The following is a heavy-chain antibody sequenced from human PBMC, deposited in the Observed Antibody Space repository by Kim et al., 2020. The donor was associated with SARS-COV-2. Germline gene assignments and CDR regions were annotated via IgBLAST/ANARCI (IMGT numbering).Heavy chain of an antibody. V-gene: IGHV3-23*01. J-gene: IGHJ4*02. CDR3: AKTCEVLLWLGPPHYFDY. D-gene: IGHD3-10*01. Sequence: GGSLRLSCAASGFTFSSYAMSWVRQAPGKGLEWVSAISGSGGSTYYADSVKGRFTISRDNSKNTLYLQMNSLRAEDTAVYYCAKTCEVLLWLGPPHYFDYWGQGTMVTVSS. CDR2: ISGSGGST. CDR1: GFTFSSYA.